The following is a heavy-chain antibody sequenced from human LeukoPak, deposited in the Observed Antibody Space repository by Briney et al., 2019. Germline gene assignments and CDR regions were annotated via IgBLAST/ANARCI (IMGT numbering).Heavy chain of an antibody. V-gene: IGHV3-7*01. D-gene: IGHD1-7*01. J-gene: IGHJ5*02. CDR3: ARDSGTTGEVKFDP. CDR1: GFTFSSYW. CDR2: IKKDGSEN. Sequence: GGSLRLSCAASGFTFSSYWMSWVRQAPGKGLEWVANIKKDGSENYYVDSVKGRLTISRDNAKKSLYLQMKSLRAEDTAVYYCARDSGTTGEVKFDPWGQGTLVTVSS.